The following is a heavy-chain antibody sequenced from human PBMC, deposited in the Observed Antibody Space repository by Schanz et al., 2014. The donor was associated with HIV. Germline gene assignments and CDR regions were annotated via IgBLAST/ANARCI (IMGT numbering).Heavy chain of an antibody. D-gene: IGHD2-2*01. Sequence: EVQLVESGGGLVKPGGSLRVSCAASGIPLSLARMSWVRQTRGKGLEWVGLIKSNIEGGTIEYAAPMKGRFNISREESKKILHRQLGSLRSEDTGVYYCHTDIPSAPGFDFWGQGILVVVSS. CDR2: IKSNIEGGTI. V-gene: IGHV3-15*01. J-gene: IGHJ4*02. CDR3: HTDIPSAPGFDF. CDR1: GIPLSLAR.